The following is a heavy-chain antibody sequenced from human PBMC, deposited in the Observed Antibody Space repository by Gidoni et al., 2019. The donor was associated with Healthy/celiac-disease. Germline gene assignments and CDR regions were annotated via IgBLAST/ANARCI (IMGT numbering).Heavy chain of an antibody. J-gene: IGHJ6*04. V-gene: IGHV3-15*07. CDR2: IKSKTDGGTT. CDR1: GLTSRHPW. Sequence: EVQLVESGAALESPGGSLNLPVSASGLTSRHPWMNWVRQAPGKGLEWVGRIKSKTDGGTTDYAAPVKGRFTISRDDSKNTLYLQMNSLKTEDTAVYYCTTRITIFGVVIEDVWGKGTTVTVSS. D-gene: IGHD3-3*01. CDR3: TTRITIFGVVIEDV.